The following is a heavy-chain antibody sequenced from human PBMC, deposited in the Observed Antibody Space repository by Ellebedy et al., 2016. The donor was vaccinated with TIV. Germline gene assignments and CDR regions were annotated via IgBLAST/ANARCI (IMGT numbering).Heavy chain of an antibody. D-gene: IGHD3-16*01. J-gene: IGHJ4*02. CDR2: ISSDGNRK. Sequence: GGSLKISXEASGFIFSTYAIHWGRQAPGKGLEWVTVISSDGNRKYYADSVKGRFTISRDNVKNSLYLQLNSLRDEDTAVYYCARDSRRWDLDYWGQGARVTVSS. CDR1: GFIFSTYA. V-gene: IGHV3-30-3*01. CDR3: ARDSRRWDLDY.